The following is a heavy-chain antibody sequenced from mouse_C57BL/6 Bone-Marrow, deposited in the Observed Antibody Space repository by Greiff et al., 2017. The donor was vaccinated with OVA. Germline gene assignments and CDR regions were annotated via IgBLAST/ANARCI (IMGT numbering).Heavy chain of an antibody. V-gene: IGHV1-69*01. CDR3: ARDYGNYEFAY. D-gene: IGHD2-1*01. Sequence: QVQLQQPGAELVMPGASVKLSCKASGYTFTSYWMHWVKQRPGQGLEWIGEIDPSDSYTNYNQKFKGKSTLTVATSSSTAYMQLSSLTSEDSAVYYGARDYGNYEFAYWGQGTLVTVSA. J-gene: IGHJ3*01. CDR1: GYTFTSYW. CDR2: IDPSDSYT.